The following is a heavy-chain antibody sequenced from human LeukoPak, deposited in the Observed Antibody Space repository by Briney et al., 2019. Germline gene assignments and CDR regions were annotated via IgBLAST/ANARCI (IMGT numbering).Heavy chain of an antibody. CDR1: GCTFSNYW. J-gene: IGHJ6*03. D-gene: IGHD1-26*01. CDR2: INSDGSSS. V-gene: IGHV3-74*01. Sequence: GSLILSCAASGCTFSNYWMRWVREAPGEGVVLVSRINSDGSSSSDADSVKWRFTISRYHAKNKLYLQMNSLRAEDTAVYYCARVSSGSYFGYYYYYMDVWGKGTTVTVPS. CDR3: ARVSSGSYFGYYYYYMDV.